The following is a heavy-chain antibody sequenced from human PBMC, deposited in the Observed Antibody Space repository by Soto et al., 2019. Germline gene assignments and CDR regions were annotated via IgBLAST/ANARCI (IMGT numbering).Heavy chain of an antibody. CDR1: GFTVSSNY. J-gene: IGHJ6*02. Sequence: GGSLRLSCAASGFTVSSNYMSWVRQAPGKGLEWVSVIYSGGSTYYADSVKGRFTISRDNSKNTLYLQMNSLRAEDTAVYYCAKDLLVLRFLEWQGGMDVWGQGTTVTVSS. CDR3: AKDLLVLRFLEWQGGMDV. CDR2: IYSGGST. V-gene: IGHV3-53*01. D-gene: IGHD3-3*01.